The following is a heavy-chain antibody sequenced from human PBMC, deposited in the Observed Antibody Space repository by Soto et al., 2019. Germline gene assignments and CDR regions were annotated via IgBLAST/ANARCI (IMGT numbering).Heavy chain of an antibody. CDR1: GYAFSQFY. CDR3: ARESGGTTATLDYYYLDMDV. CDR2: INPNSGST. J-gene: IGHJ6*03. D-gene: IGHD4-17*01. V-gene: IGHV1-2*04. Sequence: QVQLVQSGAEVKKPGASVKVSCKASGYAFSQFYIHWMRQAPGQGLEWMGWINPNSGSTKFAQSFQGWVTKTRDKSIKTVYMELSGLKSDATAVYYCARESGGTTATLDYYYLDMDVWGKGTTVTVSS.